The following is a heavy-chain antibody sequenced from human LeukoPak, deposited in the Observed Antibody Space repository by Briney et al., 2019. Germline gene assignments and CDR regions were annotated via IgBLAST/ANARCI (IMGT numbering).Heavy chain of an antibody. D-gene: IGHD3-10*01. CDR2: ISSSDSTI. Sequence: KPGGSLRLSCAASGFTFSDYYMSWIRQAPGKGLEWLSYISSSDSTIYYADSVDGRFTISRDNAKNSLYLQMNSLRAEDTAVYYCARDYYGSGSYSYYFDYWGQGTQVTVSS. V-gene: IGHV3-11*01. J-gene: IGHJ4*02. CDR1: GFTFSDYY. CDR3: ARDYYGSGSYSYYFDY.